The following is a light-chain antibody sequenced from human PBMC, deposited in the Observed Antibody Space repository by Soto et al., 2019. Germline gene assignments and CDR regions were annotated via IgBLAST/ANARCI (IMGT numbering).Light chain of an antibody. CDR2: GAS. J-gene: IGKJ1*01. V-gene: IGKV3-20*01. CDR3: HQYGCTPPT. CDR1: ESVTNTL. Sequence: EIVLTQSPGTLSLSPGERATLSCRASESVTNTLLAWYQRKPGQAHRLLIYGASYRATDIPYGFSGSGSGTDFTLTIARLEAEDFAVYMCHQYGCTPPTFGLGTKVEI.